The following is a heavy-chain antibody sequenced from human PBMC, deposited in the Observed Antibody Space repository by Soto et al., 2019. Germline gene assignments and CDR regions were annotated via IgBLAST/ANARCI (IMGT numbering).Heavy chain of an antibody. D-gene: IGHD6-19*01. CDR1: GCSISSYY. CDR2: IYYSGST. CDR3: ARAKGGWSSLPWFDP. J-gene: IGHJ5*02. Sequence: PSETLSLTCTVSGCSISSYYWSWIRPPPGKGLEWIGYIYYSGSTNYNPSLKSRVTISVDTSKNQFSLKLSSVTAADTAVYYCARAKGGWSSLPWFDPWGQGTLVTVSS. V-gene: IGHV4-59*01.